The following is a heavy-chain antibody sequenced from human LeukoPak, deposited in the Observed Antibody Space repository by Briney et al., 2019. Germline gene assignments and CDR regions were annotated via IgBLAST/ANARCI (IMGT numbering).Heavy chain of an antibody. V-gene: IGHV1-8*01. CDR3: ARNYYDFWSGYYIFDY. CDR1: GYTFTSYD. CDR2: MNPNSGNT. Sequence: GASVKVSCTASGYTFTSYDINWVRQATGQGLEWMGWMNPNSGNTGYAQKFQGRVTMTRNTSISTAYMELSSLRSEDTAVYYCARNYYDFWSGYYIFDYWGQGTLVTVSS. D-gene: IGHD3-3*01. J-gene: IGHJ4*02.